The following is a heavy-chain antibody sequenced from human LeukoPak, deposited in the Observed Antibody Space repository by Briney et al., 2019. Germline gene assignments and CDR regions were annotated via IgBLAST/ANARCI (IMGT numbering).Heavy chain of an antibody. V-gene: IGHV3-30*19. CDR2: ISYDGGNK. J-gene: IGHJ4*02. CDR3: AKGVKHIVVVTAQHYFDY. D-gene: IGHD2-21*02. Sequence: GGSLRLSCAASGFTFSSYGMHWVRQAPGKGLEWVAVISYDGGNKYYADSVRGRFTISRDNSKNTLYLQMNTLRAEDTAVYYCAKGVKHIVVVTAQHYFDYWGQGTLVTVSS. CDR1: GFTFSSYG.